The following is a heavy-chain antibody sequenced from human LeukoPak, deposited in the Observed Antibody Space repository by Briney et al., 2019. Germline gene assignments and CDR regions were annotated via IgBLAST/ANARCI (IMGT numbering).Heavy chain of an antibody. Sequence: TSQPLSLPCSVSGDSISSRTYYWTWIRQHPEKGLEWIGYIWNSGSTNYNPALKSRVTISVDTSKNQFSLKLTSVTAADTAIYYCARDVSSMFPNWFDPWGQGILVIVSS. V-gene: IGHV4-31*03. J-gene: IGHJ5*02. CDR1: GDSISSRTYY. CDR3: ARDVSSMFPNWFDP. CDR2: IWNSGST. D-gene: IGHD6-6*01.